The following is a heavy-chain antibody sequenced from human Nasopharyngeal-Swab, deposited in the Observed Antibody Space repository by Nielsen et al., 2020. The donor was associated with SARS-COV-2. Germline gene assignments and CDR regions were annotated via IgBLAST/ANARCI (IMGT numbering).Heavy chain of an antibody. CDR1: GFTFSSHA. Sequence: GESLKISCSASGFTFSSHAMHWVRQAPGKGLEYLAAVTPDGGSPYYADSVKGRFIISRDNSKNTLYLQLSSLRAEDTAVYYCVRAYGSGNYFDYWGQGTLATVSS. CDR3: VRAYGSGNYFDY. CDR2: VTPDGGSP. V-gene: IGHV3-64D*06. D-gene: IGHD3-10*01. J-gene: IGHJ4*02.